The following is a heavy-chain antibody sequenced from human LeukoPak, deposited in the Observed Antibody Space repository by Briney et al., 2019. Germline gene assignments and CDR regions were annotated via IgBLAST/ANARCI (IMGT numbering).Heavy chain of an antibody. Sequence: GASVKVSCKASGGTFSSYAISWVRQAPGQGLEWMGRIIPILGIANYAQKFQGGVTITADKSTSTAYMELSSLRSEDTAVYYCARDYYDSSGSFSYFDYWGQGTLVTVSS. D-gene: IGHD3-22*01. CDR2: IIPILGIA. CDR3: ARDYYDSSGSFSYFDY. V-gene: IGHV1-69*04. CDR1: GGTFSSYA. J-gene: IGHJ4*02.